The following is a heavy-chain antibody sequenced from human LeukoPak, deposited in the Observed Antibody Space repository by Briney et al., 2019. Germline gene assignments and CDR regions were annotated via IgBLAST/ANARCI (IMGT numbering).Heavy chain of an antibody. CDR2: ISAYNGYT. D-gene: IGHD1-26*01. V-gene: IGHV1-18*01. Sequence: ASVKVSCKTSGYSFINYGISWVRQAPGQGLEWMGWISAYNGYTDFAERFQGRVTMATDTSTSIAYMELRSLRSDDTAVYYCARGSPVAVGATLGESFDIWGQGTMVTVSS. J-gene: IGHJ3*02. CDR3: ARGSPVAVGATLGESFDI. CDR1: GYSFINYG.